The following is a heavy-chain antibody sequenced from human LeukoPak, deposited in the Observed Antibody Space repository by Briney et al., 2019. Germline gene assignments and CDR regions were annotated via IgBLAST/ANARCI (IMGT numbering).Heavy chain of an antibody. CDR2: ISGSGGST. D-gene: IGHD4-17*01. V-gene: IGHV3-23*01. Sequence: GGSPRLSCAASGFTFSSYAMSWVRQAPGKGLEWVSAISGSGGSTYYADSVKGQFTISRDNSKNTLYLQMNSLRAEDTAVYYCARGGRTTWHGMDVWGQGTTVTVSS. J-gene: IGHJ6*02. CDR3: ARGGRTTWHGMDV. CDR1: GFTFSSYA.